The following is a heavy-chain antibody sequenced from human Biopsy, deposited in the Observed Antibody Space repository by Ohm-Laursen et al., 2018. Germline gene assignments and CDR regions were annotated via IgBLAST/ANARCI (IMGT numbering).Heavy chain of an antibody. CDR2: INPSGSTT. Sequence: GASVKVSCKASGFSFTGYYIHWVRQAPGQGLEWMGMINPSGSTTSYPRIFQGRVTMTRDTSKSTVYMELSSLRSDDTAVYYCARGGSFLPSEYFHHWGQGTLVTVSS. D-gene: IGHD3-16*01. CDR1: GFSFTGYY. V-gene: IGHV1-46*01. CDR3: ARGGSFLPSEYFHH. J-gene: IGHJ1*01.